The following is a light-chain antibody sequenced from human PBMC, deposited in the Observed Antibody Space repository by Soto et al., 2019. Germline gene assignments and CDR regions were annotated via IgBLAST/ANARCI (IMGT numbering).Light chain of an antibody. CDR1: QSVSSD. Sequence: ERVMTQAPATLSVSPGERATLSCRASQSVSSDLDWYQQKPGQGPRLIIYGAFNRATGVPARFSGSGSGTEFTLTISSLQAEDFAVYYCQQYNNWPLTFGGGTKVEIK. J-gene: IGKJ4*01. V-gene: IGKV3-15*01. CDR3: QQYNNWPLT. CDR2: GAF.